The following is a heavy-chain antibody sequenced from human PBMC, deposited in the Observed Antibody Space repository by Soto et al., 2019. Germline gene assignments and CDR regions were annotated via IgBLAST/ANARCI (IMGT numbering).Heavy chain of an antibody. D-gene: IGHD2-15*01. Sequence: QLQLRESGPGLARPSETLSLTCTVSRGSITSSSHYWGWIRQPPGKGLEWIVTILSTGGTFYNPSLKNRVPMSVDASTNHLSLGLHPVSASDAAVYYFTFPFSLGGSCYFHYWGQGTLVAGPS. CDR1: RGSITSSSHY. V-gene: IGHV4-39*01. J-gene: IGHJ4*02. CDR2: ILSTGGT. CDR3: TFPFSLGGSCYFHY.